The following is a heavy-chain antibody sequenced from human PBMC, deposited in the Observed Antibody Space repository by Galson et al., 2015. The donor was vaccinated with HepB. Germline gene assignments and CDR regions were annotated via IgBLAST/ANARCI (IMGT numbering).Heavy chain of an antibody. Sequence: SLRLSCAASGFTFSAYAMDWVRQAPGKGLEWLAIILYDGSKEYYADSVKGRFTISGDNSKNTVYLVMNSLTAEDTAVYYCAKDSTGVYFDSWGQGTLVTVSS. J-gene: IGHJ4*02. CDR1: GFTFSAYA. CDR2: ILYDGSKE. CDR3: AKDSTGVYFDS. D-gene: IGHD7-27*01. V-gene: IGHV3-30*18.